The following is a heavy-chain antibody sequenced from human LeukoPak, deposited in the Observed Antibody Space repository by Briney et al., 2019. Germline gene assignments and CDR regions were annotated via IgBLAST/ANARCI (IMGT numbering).Heavy chain of an antibody. CDR1: GGSISSYS. CDR2: IYYSGST. J-gene: IGHJ4*02. CDR3: ARGPAGIIDY. V-gene: IGHV4-59*12. D-gene: IGHD1-1*01. Sequence: SETLSLTCTVSGGSISSYSWNWIRQPPGKGLEWIGYIYYSGSTNYNPSLKSRVTISVDTSKNQFSLKLSSVTAADTAVYYCARGPAGIIDYWGQGTLVTVSS.